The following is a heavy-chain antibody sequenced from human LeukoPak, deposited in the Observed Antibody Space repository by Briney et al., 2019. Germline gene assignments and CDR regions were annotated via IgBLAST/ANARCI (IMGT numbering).Heavy chain of an antibody. V-gene: IGHV3-74*01. CDR2: INSDGSST. D-gene: IGHD5-12*01. CDR1: GFTFSSYW. Sequence: GGSLRLSCAASGFTFSSYWMHWVRQAPGKGLVWVSRINSDGSSTSYADSVKGRFTISRDNAKNTLYLQMNSLRAEDTAVYYCARSRQADIVAYFDYWGQGTLVTGSS. J-gene: IGHJ4*02. CDR3: ARSRQADIVAYFDY.